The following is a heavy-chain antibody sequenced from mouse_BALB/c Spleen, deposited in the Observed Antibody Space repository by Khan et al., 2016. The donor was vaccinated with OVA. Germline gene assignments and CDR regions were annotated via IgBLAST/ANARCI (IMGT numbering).Heavy chain of an antibody. V-gene: IGHV3-2*02. CDR3: ARTARIKY. CDR1: GYSITSGYV. D-gene: IGHD1-2*01. J-gene: IGHJ2*01. CDR2: ISYSGST. Sequence: EVQLQESGPGLVKPSQSLSLTCTVTGYSITSGYVWNWIRQFPGNQLEWMGYISYSGSTNYNPSLKSRISITRDTSKNQIFLQLNTVTTEDTATYYYARTARIKYWGQGTTLTVSS.